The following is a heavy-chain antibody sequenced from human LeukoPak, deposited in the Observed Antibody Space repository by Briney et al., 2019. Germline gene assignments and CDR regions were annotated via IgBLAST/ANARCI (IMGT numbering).Heavy chain of an antibody. Sequence: SETLSLTCAVYGGSFSGYYWSWIRQPPGKGLEWIGYIYYSGSTNYNPSLKSRVTISVDTSKNQFSLKLSSVTAADTAVYYCARHLADYGSGSYLSDAFDIWGQGTMVTVSS. CDR2: IYYSGST. V-gene: IGHV4-59*08. J-gene: IGHJ3*02. D-gene: IGHD3-10*01. CDR3: ARHLADYGSGSYLSDAFDI. CDR1: GGSFSGYY.